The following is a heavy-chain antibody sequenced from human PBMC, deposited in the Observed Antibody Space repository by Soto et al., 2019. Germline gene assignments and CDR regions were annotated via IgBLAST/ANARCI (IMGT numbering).Heavy chain of an antibody. Sequence: QVQWVQSGAEVKRPGSSVKVSCKASGDTFAFYSINWVRQAPGLGLEWMGRINPILSMSNYAQRFQGRVTITAYNSTSTAYMVLNSMRSEDTAMYYCAPSYGSGYRACDDWGQGALVTVSS. CDR1: GDTFAFYS. J-gene: IGHJ4*02. CDR3: APSYGSGYRACDD. V-gene: IGHV1-69*02. CDR2: INPILSMS. D-gene: IGHD3-10*01.